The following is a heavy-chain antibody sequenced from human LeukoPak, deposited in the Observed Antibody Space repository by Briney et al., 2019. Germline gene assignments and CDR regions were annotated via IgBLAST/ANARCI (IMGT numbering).Heavy chain of an antibody. CDR3: VRIDYSNAFDI. CDR1: GYTFTNFD. Sequence: ASVKVSCKASGYTFTNFDINWVRQATGQGLEWMGWMNPKTGNTGSAQKLQGRVTISGNTSISRAYMELSSLRSEDTAVYYCVRIDYSNAFDIWGQGTMVTVSS. J-gene: IGHJ3*02. V-gene: IGHV1-8*01. CDR2: MNPKTGNT. D-gene: IGHD4-11*01.